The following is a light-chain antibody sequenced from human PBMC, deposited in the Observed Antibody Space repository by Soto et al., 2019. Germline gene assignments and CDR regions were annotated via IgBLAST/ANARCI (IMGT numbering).Light chain of an antibody. J-gene: IGKJ4*01. CDR3: MQALQTPT. Sequence: DIVMTQSPLSLPVTPGEPASISCRSSQTLLHSNGYNYLDWYLQKPGQSPQLLIYLVSSRASGVPDRFSGSGSGTDFTLTISRVEAEDVGVYYCMQALQTPTFGGGTKVEIK. CDR1: QTLLHSNGYNY. CDR2: LVS. V-gene: IGKV2-28*01.